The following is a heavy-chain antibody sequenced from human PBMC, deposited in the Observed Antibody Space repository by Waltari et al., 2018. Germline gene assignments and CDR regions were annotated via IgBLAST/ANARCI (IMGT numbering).Heavy chain of an antibody. J-gene: IGHJ5*02. CDR1: GGSFSGYY. CDR2: INHSGST. V-gene: IGHV4-34*01. Sequence: QVQLQQWGGGLLRPSETLSLICAVYGGSFSGYYWGWIRQPPGKGLGWIGEINHSGSTNYNPSLKSRVTISVDTSKKQFSLKLTSVTAADTAIYYCARGRGFDPWGQGTLVTVSS. CDR3: ARGRGFDP.